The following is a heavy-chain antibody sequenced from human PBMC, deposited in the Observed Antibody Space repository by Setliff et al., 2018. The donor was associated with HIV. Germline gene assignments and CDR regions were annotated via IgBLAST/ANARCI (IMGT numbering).Heavy chain of an antibody. CDR1: GDSINTDVVS. D-gene: IGHD1-26*01. V-gene: IGHV4-61*09. J-gene: IGHJ4*02. Sequence: PSETLSLTCTVSGDSINTDVVSWNWIRQPAGKGLEWIGHIYLTGNTNYNPSLKSRVTISLDSSKSQFSLMMTSLTTADTAVYYCAREGTWESYFDAWGQGLLVTAPQ. CDR2: IYLTGNT. CDR3: AREGTWESYFDA.